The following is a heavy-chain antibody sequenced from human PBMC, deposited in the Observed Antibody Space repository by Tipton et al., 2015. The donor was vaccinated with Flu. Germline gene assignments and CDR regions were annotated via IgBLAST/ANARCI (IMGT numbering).Heavy chain of an antibody. CDR3: ARQLGGGDCY. D-gene: IGHD2-21*01. CDR2: IYSSDST. CDR1: GFIVSSDY. Sequence: GSLRLSCAASGFIVSSDYMSWVRQAPGKGLEWVSVIYSSDSTSYADSVRGRFTLSRDNSRNTLYLQMNNLRAEDTAVYYCARQLGGGDCYWGQGTLVTVSS. J-gene: IGHJ4*02. V-gene: IGHV3-53*01.